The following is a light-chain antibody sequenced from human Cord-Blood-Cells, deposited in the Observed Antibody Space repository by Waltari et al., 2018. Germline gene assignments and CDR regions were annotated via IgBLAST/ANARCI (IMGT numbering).Light chain of an antibody. CDR1: SSDVGGYTY. CDR3: CSYAGSYTYV. Sequence: QSALTPPRSVSGSPGQSVTISCTGTSSDVGGYTYVSWYQQPPGKAPKLMIYDVSKRPSGVPDRFSGSKSGNTASLTISGLQAEDEADYYCCSYAGSYTYVFGTGTKVTVL. V-gene: IGLV2-11*01. CDR2: DVS. J-gene: IGLJ1*01.